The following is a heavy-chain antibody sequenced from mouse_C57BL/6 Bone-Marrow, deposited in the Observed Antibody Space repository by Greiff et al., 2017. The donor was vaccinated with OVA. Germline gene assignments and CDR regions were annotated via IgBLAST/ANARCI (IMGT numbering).Heavy chain of an antibody. CDR2: IDPYSGGT. CDR3: ARSGYDKGFDY. J-gene: IGHJ2*01. D-gene: IGHD2-10*02. V-gene: IGHV1-72*01. Sequence: QVQLQQPGAELVKPGASVKLSCKASGYTFTSYWMHWVKQRPGRGLEWIGRIDPYSGGTKYNEKFKSKATLTVDKPSRTAYMQLSSLTSEDYAVYYCARSGYDKGFDYWGQGTTLTVSS. CDR1: GYTFTSYW.